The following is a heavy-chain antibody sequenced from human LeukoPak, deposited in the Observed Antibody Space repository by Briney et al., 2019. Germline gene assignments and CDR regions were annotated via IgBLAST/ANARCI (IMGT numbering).Heavy chain of an antibody. Sequence: SETLSLTCTVSGGSISSSSHYWGWIRQPPGKGLEWIGSMYYRGSTYHNPSLKSRVTISVDTSKNQFSLKLSSVTAADPAGYYCAPATIRLGYWGKGTLVPSPQ. CDR2: MYYRGST. V-gene: IGHV4-39*07. J-gene: IGHJ4*02. CDR1: GGSISSSSHY. D-gene: IGHD5-12*01. CDR3: APATIRLGY.